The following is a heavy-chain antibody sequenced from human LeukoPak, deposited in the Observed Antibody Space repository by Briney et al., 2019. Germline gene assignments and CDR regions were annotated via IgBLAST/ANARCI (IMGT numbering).Heavy chain of an antibody. Sequence: SQTLSLTCTVSGGSISSGGYYWSWIRQHPGKGLEWIGYIYYSGSTYYNPSLKSRVTISVDTSKNQFSLKLSSVTAADTAVYYCARDPPGSGSPWSQGTLVTVSS. CDR1: GGSISSGGYY. D-gene: IGHD3-10*01. J-gene: IGHJ5*02. V-gene: IGHV4-31*03. CDR3: ARDPPGSGSP. CDR2: IYYSGST.